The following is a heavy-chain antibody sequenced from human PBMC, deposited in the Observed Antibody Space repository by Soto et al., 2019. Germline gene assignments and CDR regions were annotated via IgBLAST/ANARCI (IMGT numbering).Heavy chain of an antibody. CDR3: PSLAGNMIIDY. CDR1: GGSISSGYYY. Sequence: SETLSLTCTVSGGSISSGYYYWSWIRQPPGEGLEWIGYIYYSGSTYYNPSLKSRVTISVDKSKNQFSLKLSSVTAADTAVYYCPSLAGNMIIDYWGQGTLVTVSS. J-gene: IGHJ4*02. D-gene: IGHD3-16*01. V-gene: IGHV4-30-4*01. CDR2: IYYSGST.